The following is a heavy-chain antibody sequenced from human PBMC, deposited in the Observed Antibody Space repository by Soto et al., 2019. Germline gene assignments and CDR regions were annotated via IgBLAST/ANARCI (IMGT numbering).Heavy chain of an antibody. V-gene: IGHV4-59*01. D-gene: IGHD3-9*01. CDR3: ARNLDRANWFDP. J-gene: IGHJ5*02. CDR1: GGSISSYY. CDR2: IYYSGST. Sequence: PSETQSLTCTVSGGSISSYYWSWIRQPPGKGLEWIGYIYYSGSTNYNPSLKSRVTISVDTSKNQFFLKLSSVTAADTAVYYCARNLDRANWFDPWGQGTLVTVSS.